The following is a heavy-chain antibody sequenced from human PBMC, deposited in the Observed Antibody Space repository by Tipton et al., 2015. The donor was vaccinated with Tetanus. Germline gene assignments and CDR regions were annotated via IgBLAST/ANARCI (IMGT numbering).Heavy chain of an antibody. CDR1: GYTFTHYG. CDR2: ISPFNENV. V-gene: IGHV1-18*01. Sequence: QLVQSGAEVKKPGASVKVSCKASGYTFTHYGVNWMRQAPGQGLEWMGWISPFNENVNYAEKFQGRLTMTTDRSTATVYMDLWSLRSDDTAVYYCARGRGLGPHEYFEHWGQGTLVTVSS. CDR3: ARGRGLGPHEYFEH. D-gene: IGHD3/OR15-3a*01. J-gene: IGHJ5*02.